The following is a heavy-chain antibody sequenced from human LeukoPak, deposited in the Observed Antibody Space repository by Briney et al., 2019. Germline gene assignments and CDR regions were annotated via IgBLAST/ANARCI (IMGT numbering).Heavy chain of an antibody. CDR1: GFTFSGYD. CDR3: ARARTAMVTRFDY. CDR2: VSSTSSFI. D-gene: IGHD5-18*01. J-gene: IGHJ4*02. Sequence: PGGSLRLSCAASGFTFSGYDMSWVRQAPGKGLEWVSCVSSTSSFIYYADSVKGRFTTSRDNAKNSLYLQMNSLRAEDTAVYYCARARTAMVTRFDYWGQGTLVTVSS. V-gene: IGHV3-21*04.